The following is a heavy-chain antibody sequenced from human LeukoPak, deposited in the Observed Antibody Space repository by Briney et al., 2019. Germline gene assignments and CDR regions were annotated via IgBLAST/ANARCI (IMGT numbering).Heavy chain of an antibody. Sequence: ASVKVSCKASGYTFTGYYMHWMRQAPGQGLEWMGWINPNSGGTNYAQKFQGRVTMTRDTSISTAYMELSRLRSDDTAVYYCARGGPFDILTGHEPFDYWGQGTLVTVSS. J-gene: IGHJ4*02. CDR3: ARGGPFDILTGHEPFDY. CDR2: INPNSGGT. CDR1: GYTFTGYY. D-gene: IGHD3-9*01. V-gene: IGHV1-2*02.